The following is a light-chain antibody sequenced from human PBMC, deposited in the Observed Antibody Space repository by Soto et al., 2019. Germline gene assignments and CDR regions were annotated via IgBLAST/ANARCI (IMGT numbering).Light chain of an antibody. V-gene: IGKV1-5*03. CDR2: KAS. CDR1: QNIGYW. CDR3: QQYNTYSRT. Sequence: DIQMTQSPSTLSASVGDRVTITCRASQNIGYWLAWYQQKPGKAPNLLIYKASNLESGVPSRFSGSGSGTEFTLTISSLQPHDFATYYCQQYNTYSRTFDQGTKVEI. J-gene: IGKJ1*01.